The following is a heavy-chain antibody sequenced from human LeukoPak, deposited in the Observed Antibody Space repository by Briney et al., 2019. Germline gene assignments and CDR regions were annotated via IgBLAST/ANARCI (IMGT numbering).Heavy chain of an antibody. V-gene: IGHV1-2*02. CDR3: ATPQGTAEYSSSWYYFDY. Sequence: ASVKVSCKASGYTFTGYYMHWVRQAPGQGLEWMGWINPNSGGTNYAQKFQGRVTMTRDTSISTAYMELSRLRSDATAVYYCATPQGTAEYSSSWYYFDYWGQGTLVTVSS. D-gene: IGHD6-13*01. CDR2: INPNSGGT. CDR1: GYTFTGYY. J-gene: IGHJ4*02.